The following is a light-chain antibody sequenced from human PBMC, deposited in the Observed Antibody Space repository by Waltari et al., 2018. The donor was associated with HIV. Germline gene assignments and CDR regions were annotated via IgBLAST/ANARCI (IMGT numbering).Light chain of an antibody. Sequence: DIQMTQAPSSVSAYGEDRVTITCRARQGIGSWLAWYQQKPGKAPKLLIYAASSLQSGVPSRFSGSGSGTDFTLTISSLQPEDFATYYCQQANSFPLTFGGGTKVEIK. CDR3: QQANSFPLT. CDR2: AAS. CDR1: QGIGSW. V-gene: IGKV1-12*01. J-gene: IGKJ4*01.